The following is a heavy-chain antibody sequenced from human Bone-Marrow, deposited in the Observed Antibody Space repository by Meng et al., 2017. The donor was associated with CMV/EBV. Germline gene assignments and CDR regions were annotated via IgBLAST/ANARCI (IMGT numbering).Heavy chain of an antibody. D-gene: IGHD2-2*02. V-gene: IGHV4-30-4*08. Sequence: SISSGDYYWSWIRQPPGKGLEWIGYIYYSGSTYYNPSLKSRVTISVDTSKNQFSLKLSSVTAADTAVYYCARLVVPAAIRGNNWFDPWGQGTLVTVSS. CDR2: IYYSGST. CDR3: ARLVVPAAIRGNNWFDP. J-gene: IGHJ5*02. CDR1: SISSGDYY.